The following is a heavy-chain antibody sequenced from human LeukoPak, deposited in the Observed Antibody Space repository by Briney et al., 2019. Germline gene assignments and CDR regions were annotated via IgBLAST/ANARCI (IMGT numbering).Heavy chain of an antibody. Sequence: GGSLRLSCAASGFTFSSYGMHWVRQAPGKGLEWVTFIQYDGSKKYYADSVKGRFTISRDNSKNTLYLEMNSLRAEDTAVYYCAKDIGSYYDYWGQGILVTVSS. J-gene: IGHJ4*02. V-gene: IGHV3-30*02. CDR1: GFTFSSYG. CDR3: AKDIGSYYDY. D-gene: IGHD3-10*01. CDR2: IQYDGSKK.